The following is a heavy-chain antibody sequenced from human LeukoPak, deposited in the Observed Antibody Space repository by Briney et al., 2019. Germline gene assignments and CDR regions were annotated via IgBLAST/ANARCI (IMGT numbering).Heavy chain of an antibody. D-gene: IGHD2-2*01. J-gene: IGHJ3*02. Sequence: PSETLSLTCAVSGGSISSSNWWSWVRQPPGKGLEWIGEIYHSGSTNYNPSLKSRVTISVDKSKNQFSLKLSSVTAADTAVYYSARAQKDIVVVPAAWDAFDIWGQGTMVTVSS. CDR2: IYHSGST. V-gene: IGHV4-4*02. CDR3: ARAQKDIVVVPAAWDAFDI. CDR1: GGSISSSNW.